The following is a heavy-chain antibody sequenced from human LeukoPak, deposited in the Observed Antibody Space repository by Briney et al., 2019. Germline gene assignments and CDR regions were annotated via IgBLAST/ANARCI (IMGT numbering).Heavy chain of an antibody. CDR3: ARNRGRWELPSDIFDY. CDR2: IYYSGST. Sequence: SETLSLTCTVSGGSISSSSYYWGWIRQPPGKGLEWIGSIYYSGSTYYNPSLKSRVTISVDTSKNQFSLKLSSVTAADTAVYYCARNRGRWELPSDIFDYWGQGTLVTVSS. J-gene: IGHJ4*02. V-gene: IGHV4-39*07. CDR1: GGSISSSSYY. D-gene: IGHD1-26*01.